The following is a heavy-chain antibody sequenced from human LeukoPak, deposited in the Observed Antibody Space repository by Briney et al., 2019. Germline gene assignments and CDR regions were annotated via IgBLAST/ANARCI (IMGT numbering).Heavy chain of an antibody. Sequence: PGRSLRLSCAASGFTFSSYAMHWVRQAPGKGLEWVAVISYDGSNKYYAASVKGRFTISRDNSKNPLYLQMNSLRAADTAVYYCASVDPSSAPVAVTAAPPGYWGQGTLVTVSS. D-gene: IGHD5-12*01. CDR3: ASVDPSSAPVAVTAAPPGY. CDR2: ISYDGSNK. J-gene: IGHJ4*02. CDR1: GFTFSSYA. V-gene: IGHV3-30-3*01.